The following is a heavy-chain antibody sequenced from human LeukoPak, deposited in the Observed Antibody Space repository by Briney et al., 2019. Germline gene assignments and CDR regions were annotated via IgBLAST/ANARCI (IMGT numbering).Heavy chain of an antibody. V-gene: IGHV3-43*02. J-gene: IGHJ4*02. CDR2: ISADGDGT. D-gene: IGHD2-2*01. CDR3: AKDRIDLGYCSRTSCYGGGNFDY. Sequence: GGSLRLSCAASRFTFDDYAMHWVRQAPGKGLEWVSFISADGDGTYYADSVRGRFTISRDNSKSSLYLQMNSLRSDDTALYYRAKDRIDLGYCSRTSCYGGGNFDYWGQGTLVTVSS. CDR1: RFTFDDYA.